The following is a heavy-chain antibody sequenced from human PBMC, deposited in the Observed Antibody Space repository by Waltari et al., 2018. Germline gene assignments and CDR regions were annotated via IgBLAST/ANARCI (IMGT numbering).Heavy chain of an antibody. CDR3: ATYSTSSGLDY. V-gene: IGHV1-46*01. Sequence: QVQLVQSGAEMKTPGASVKLSCKASGNSLTNYYIHCVRQAPGQGLEWMGMINPGCGTTSYTQKFQGRVFMTWDRSTSTVYMEVRSLTSEDTAMYYCATYSTSSGLDYWGQGTLVTVSP. D-gene: IGHD6-6*01. J-gene: IGHJ4*02. CDR2: INPGCGTT. CDR1: GNSLTNYY.